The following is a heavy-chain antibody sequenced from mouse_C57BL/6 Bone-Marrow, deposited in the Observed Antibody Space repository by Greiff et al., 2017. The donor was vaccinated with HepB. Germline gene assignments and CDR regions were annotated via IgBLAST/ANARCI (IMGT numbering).Heavy chain of an antibody. D-gene: IGHD1-1*01. CDR3: ARHPSYYYGTSFDY. CDR2: ISSGGSYT. V-gene: IGHV5-6*01. J-gene: IGHJ2*01. Sequence: EVQGVDSGGDLVKPGGSLKLSCAASGFTFSSYGMSWVRQTPDKRLEWVATISSGGSYTYYPDSVKGRFTISRDNAKNTLYLQMSSLKSEDTAMYYCARHPSYYYGTSFDYWGQGTTLTVSS. CDR1: GFTFSSYG.